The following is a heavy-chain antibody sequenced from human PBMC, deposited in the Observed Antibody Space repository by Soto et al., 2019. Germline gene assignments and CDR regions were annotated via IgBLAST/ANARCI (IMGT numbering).Heavy chain of an antibody. CDR3: ARAGVVASSWCCMDA. CDR2: INAANGNT. D-gene: IGHD3-3*01. V-gene: IGHV1-3*01. Sequence: GTSAKASCEDSGFTFACCAMHSVHQAHEQRLEWMGWINAANGNTKYSQKFQGRVTNTRDTSASTVYMELSSLRSEDTAVYYCARAGVVASSWCCMDAWGQGTTVTVSS. J-gene: IGHJ6*02. CDR1: GFTFACCA.